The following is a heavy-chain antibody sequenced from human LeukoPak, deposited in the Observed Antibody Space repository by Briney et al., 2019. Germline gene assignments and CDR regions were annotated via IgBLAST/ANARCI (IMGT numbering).Heavy chain of an antibody. Sequence: SETLSLTCTVSGYSISSGYYWSWIRQPPGKGLEWIGEINHSGSTNYNPSLKSRVTISVDTSKNQFSLKLSSVTAADTAVYYCARDSGTTGEVKFDPWGQGTLVTVSS. CDR2: INHSGST. D-gene: IGHD3-10*01. V-gene: IGHV4-38-2*02. CDR1: GYSISSGYY. J-gene: IGHJ5*02. CDR3: ARDSGTTGEVKFDP.